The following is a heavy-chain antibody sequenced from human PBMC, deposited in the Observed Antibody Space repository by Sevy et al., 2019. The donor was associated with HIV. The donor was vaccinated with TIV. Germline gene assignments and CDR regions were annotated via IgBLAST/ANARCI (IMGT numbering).Heavy chain of an antibody. V-gene: IGHV4-39*01. J-gene: IGHJ4*02. Sequence: SETLSLTCTVSGGSISRSSYYWGWIRQPPGKGLEWIGSIYYSGSTYYNPSLKSRVTISVDTSKNQFSLKLSSVTAADTAVYYCARGQWLVHDYWGQGTLVTVSS. D-gene: IGHD6-19*01. CDR2: IYYSGST. CDR3: ARGQWLVHDY. CDR1: GGSISRSSYY.